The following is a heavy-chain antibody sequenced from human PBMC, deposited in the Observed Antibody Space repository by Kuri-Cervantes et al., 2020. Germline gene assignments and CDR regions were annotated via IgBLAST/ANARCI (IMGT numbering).Heavy chain of an antibody. CDR3: ASWAGVVGNWYGPFDF. CDR1: GFTFSSYA. CDR2: ISHDENNK. Sequence: GGSLRLSCAASGFTFSSYAMHWVRQAPGKGLEWVAVISHDENNKYYSDSVKGRFSISRDNSKNTLFLQMNSLRAEDTGLYYCASWAGVVGNWYGPFDFWGQGTLVTVSS. J-gene: IGHJ4*02. V-gene: IGHV3-30*04. D-gene: IGHD1-1*01.